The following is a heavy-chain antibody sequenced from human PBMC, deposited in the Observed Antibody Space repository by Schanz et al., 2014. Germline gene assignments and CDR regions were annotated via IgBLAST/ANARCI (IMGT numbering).Heavy chain of an antibody. J-gene: IGHJ4*02. D-gene: IGHD4-17*01. CDR1: GFAFSVYG. CDR2: IWSDGSTK. Sequence: QEQLVESGGGLVKPGGSLRLSCAASGFAFSVYGMHWVRQAPGKGPEWVAVIWSDGSTKYYADSVKGRFTISRDRFQNTLYLRMSSLRAEDTAVYYCARPRFDYGEVHYWGQGTLVTVSS. V-gene: IGHV3-33*01. CDR3: ARPRFDYGEVHY.